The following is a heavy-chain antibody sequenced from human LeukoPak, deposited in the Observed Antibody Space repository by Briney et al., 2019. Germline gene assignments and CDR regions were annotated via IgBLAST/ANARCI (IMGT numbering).Heavy chain of an antibody. V-gene: IGHV1-46*01. J-gene: IGHJ4*02. CDR3: ARPQGAYCGVDCYLDY. CDR1: GYTFTSYY. D-gene: IGHD2-21*02. CDR2: INPSGGST. Sequence: ASVKVSCKASGYTFTSYYMHWVRQAPGQGLEWMGIINPSGGSTTYAQKFQGRLTMTRDTSTSTVYMELSSLRSEDTAVYYCARPQGAYCGVDCYLDYWGQGTLVTVSS.